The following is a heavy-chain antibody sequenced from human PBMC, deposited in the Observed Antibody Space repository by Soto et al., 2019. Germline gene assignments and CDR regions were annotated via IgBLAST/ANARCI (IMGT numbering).Heavy chain of an antibody. CDR1: GFTFSTYA. J-gene: IGHJ4*02. D-gene: IGHD3-9*01. CDR2: ISGSGGST. CDR3: AKDLVLRYFDWLPQYFDY. Sequence: GGSLRRSCSASGFTFSTYAMSWIRQAPEKGPEWVSAISGSGGSTYYADSVKGRFTISRDNSKNTLYLQMNSLRVEDTAVYYCAKDLVLRYFDWLPQYFDYWGQGTLVTVS. V-gene: IGHV3-23*01.